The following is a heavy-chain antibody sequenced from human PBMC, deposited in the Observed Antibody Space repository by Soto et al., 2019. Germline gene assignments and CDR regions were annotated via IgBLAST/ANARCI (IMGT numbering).Heavy chain of an antibody. CDR2: IKSKVHGETT. CDR3: TTGVDGYNPFDY. Sequence: EAQLVESGGGLVKPGGSLRLSCAASGFSFSSAWMIWVRQAPGKGLEWVGRIKSKVHGETTDYAAPVKGRFTISRDDLKNTVFLQMNSLETEDTAVYYCTTGVDGYNPFDYWGQGTLVTVSS. J-gene: IGHJ4*02. V-gene: IGHV3-15*07. D-gene: IGHD5-12*01. CDR1: GFSFSSAW.